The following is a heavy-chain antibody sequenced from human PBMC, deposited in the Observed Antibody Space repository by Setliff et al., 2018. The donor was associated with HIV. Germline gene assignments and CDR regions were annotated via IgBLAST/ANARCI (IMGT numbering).Heavy chain of an antibody. CDR3: ARQYGSTFRPDS. Sequence: SETLSLTCTVSDSGTYYWSWIRQPAGKGLEWIGRVSSRGDTNYNPSLKSRVTMSVDTSKNQFSLKLTSVTASDTAFYYCARQYGSTFRPDSWGQGTLVTVSS. CDR1: DSGTYY. V-gene: IGHV4-4*07. J-gene: IGHJ4*02. CDR2: VSSRGDT. D-gene: IGHD6-13*01.